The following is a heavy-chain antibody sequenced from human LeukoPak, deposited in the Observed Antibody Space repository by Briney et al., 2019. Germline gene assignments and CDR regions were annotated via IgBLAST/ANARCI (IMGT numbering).Heavy chain of an antibody. CDR2: INPRGGST. D-gene: IGHD3-3*01. Sequence: ASVKVSCKASGYTFTSYYMHWVRQAPGQGLEWMGIINPRGGSTSYAQKFQGRVTMTGDTSTSTVYMDLGSLRSEDSAVYYCAGDLLSDFWSGYWSYFDYWGQGTLVTVSS. CDR1: GYTFTSYY. CDR3: AGDLLSDFWSGYWSYFDY. V-gene: IGHV1-46*01. J-gene: IGHJ4*02.